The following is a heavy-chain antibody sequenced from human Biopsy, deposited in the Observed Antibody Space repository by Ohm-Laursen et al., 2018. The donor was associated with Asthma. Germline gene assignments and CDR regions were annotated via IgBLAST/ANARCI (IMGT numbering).Heavy chain of an antibody. D-gene: IGHD3-22*01. CDR3: AKSADYYDSTDYLDF. CDR2: ISYDGFNK. V-gene: IGHV3-30*18. J-gene: IGHJ4*01. CDR1: GFTFSTYG. Sequence: SSLRLSCSASGFTFSTYGMHWVRQAPGKGLEWVAVISYDGFNKDYGDSVKGRFTISRDNAKNSLYLQMQSLRPEDTAFYYCAKSADYYDSTDYLDFWGRGTLVTVSS.